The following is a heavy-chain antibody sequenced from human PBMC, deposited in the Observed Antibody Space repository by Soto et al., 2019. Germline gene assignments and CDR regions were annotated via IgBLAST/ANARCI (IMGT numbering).Heavy chain of an antibody. CDR3: ARDPEIYSGKFDYGLDV. Sequence: EVQLVESGGGLVQAGGSLRLSCAVFGFTFSSYEMNWVRQAPGKGLEWVSYISNSGRAIYYAESVKGRFTISRDNAKNSLYLQMNSLRAEDTAVYYWARDPEIYSGKFDYGLDVWGQGTAVTVSS. J-gene: IGHJ6*02. CDR1: GFTFSSYE. V-gene: IGHV3-48*03. CDR2: ISNSGRAI. D-gene: IGHD4-4*01.